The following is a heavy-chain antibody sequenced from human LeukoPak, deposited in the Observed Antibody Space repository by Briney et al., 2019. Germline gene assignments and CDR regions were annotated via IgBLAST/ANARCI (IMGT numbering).Heavy chain of an antibody. CDR3: ARDRVVGGGGDGDI. Sequence: SVKVSCKASGGTFSSYAISWVRQAPGQGLEWMGGIIPIFGTANYAQKFQGRVTITTDESTSTAYMELRGLRSDDTAVYYCARDRVVGGGGDGDIWDQGTMVTVSS. CDR2: IIPIFGTA. D-gene: IGHD2-21*02. V-gene: IGHV1-69*05. J-gene: IGHJ3*02. CDR1: GGTFSSYA.